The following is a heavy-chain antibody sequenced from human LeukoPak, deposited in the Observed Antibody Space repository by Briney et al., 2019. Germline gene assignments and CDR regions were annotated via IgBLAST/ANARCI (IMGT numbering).Heavy chain of an antibody. CDR2: IYYSGST. D-gene: IGHD2-21*02. Sequence: SETLSLTCTVSGGSISSSSYYWGWIRQPPGKGLEWIGSIYYSGSTYYNPSLKSRVTISVDTSKNQFSLKLSSVTAADTAVYYCARVGTYCGGDCYLYDYWGQGTLVTVSS. CDR1: GGSISSSSYY. CDR3: ARVGTYCGGDCYLYDY. J-gene: IGHJ4*02. V-gene: IGHV4-39*07.